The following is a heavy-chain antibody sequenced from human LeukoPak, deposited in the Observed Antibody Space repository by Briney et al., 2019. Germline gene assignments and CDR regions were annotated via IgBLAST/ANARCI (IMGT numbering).Heavy chain of an antibody. CDR2: INHSGST. D-gene: IGHD3-22*01. CDR1: GGSFSGYY. Sequence: SETLSLTCGVYGGSFSGYYWNWIRQSPGKGLEWIGEINHSGSTNYNPSLKSRVTMSVDTSKNQFSLKLSSVTAADTAVYYCARGYSGYYDSKDAFDIWGQGTMVTVSS. J-gene: IGHJ3*02. V-gene: IGHV4-34*01. CDR3: ARGYSGYYDSKDAFDI.